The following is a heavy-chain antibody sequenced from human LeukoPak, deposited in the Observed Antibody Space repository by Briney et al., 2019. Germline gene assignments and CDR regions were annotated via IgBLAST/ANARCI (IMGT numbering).Heavy chain of an antibody. V-gene: IGHV3-30*14. CDR2: ISYDGSNK. CDR1: GFTFSSYA. CDR3: ARLGYCSSTSCYDY. J-gene: IGHJ4*02. D-gene: IGHD2-2*01. Sequence: PGGSLRLSCAASGFTFSSYAMHWVRQAPGKGLEWVAVISYDGSNKYYADSVKGRFTISRDNSKNTLYLQMNSLRAEDTAVYYCARLGYCSSTSCYDYWGQGTLVTVSS.